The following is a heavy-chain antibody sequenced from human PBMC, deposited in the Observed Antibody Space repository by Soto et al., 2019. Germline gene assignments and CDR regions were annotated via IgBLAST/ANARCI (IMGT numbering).Heavy chain of an antibody. CDR1: GFTFTSSA. Sequence: SVKVSCKASGFTFTSSAVQWVRQARGQRLEWIGWIVVGSGNTNYAQKFHERVAITRDMSTSTAYMELSSLRSEDTAVYYCAAGTHGDYCYYYRMDVWGEGTPAIV. CDR3: AAGTHGDYCYYYRMDV. D-gene: IGHD2-2*01. J-gene: IGHJ6*02. V-gene: IGHV1-58*01. CDR2: IVVGSGNT.